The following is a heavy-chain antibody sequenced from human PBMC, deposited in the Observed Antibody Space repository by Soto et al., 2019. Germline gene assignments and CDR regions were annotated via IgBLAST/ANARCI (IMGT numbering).Heavy chain of an antibody. J-gene: IGHJ3*02. V-gene: IGHV4-39*02. Sequence: SETLSLTCTVSGGSISSSSYYWGWIRQPPGKGLEWIGNIHYSGTTYYNPSLKSRVTISVDTSTNQFSLRLSSVTAADTAVYYCAREGWNYSAFDIWGQGTMVTVSS. D-gene: IGHD1-7*01. CDR2: IHYSGTT. CDR1: GGSISSSSYY. CDR3: AREGWNYSAFDI.